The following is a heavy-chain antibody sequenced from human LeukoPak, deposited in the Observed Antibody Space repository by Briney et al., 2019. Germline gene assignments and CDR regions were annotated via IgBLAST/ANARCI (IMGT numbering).Heavy chain of an antibody. CDR3: AREVGARGEDY. V-gene: IGHV4-34*01. CDR1: GGSFSGYY. D-gene: IGHD1-26*01. CDR2: INHSGST. Sequence: SETLSLTCAVYGGSFSGYYWSWIRQPPGKGLEWIGEINHSGSTNYNPSLKSRVTISVDTSKNQFSLKLSSVTAADTAVYYCAREVGARGEDYWGQGTLVTVSS. J-gene: IGHJ4*02.